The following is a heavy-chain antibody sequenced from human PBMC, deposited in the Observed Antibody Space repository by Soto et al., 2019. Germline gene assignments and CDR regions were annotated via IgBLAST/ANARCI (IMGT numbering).Heavy chain of an antibody. CDR1: RLSLSNAR. Sequence: GGSLRLSCAASRLSLSNARINWVRQAPGKGLEWVGRVKSKNDGGTTDFAAPVKGRFAISRDDSKNMVYLEMNNLRTEDTAIYYCTTDSYITSIIVRFDYWGHGTLVTVSS. CDR3: TTDSYITSIIVRFDY. J-gene: IGHJ4*01. V-gene: IGHV3-15*07. CDR2: VKSKNDGGTT. D-gene: IGHD3-22*01.